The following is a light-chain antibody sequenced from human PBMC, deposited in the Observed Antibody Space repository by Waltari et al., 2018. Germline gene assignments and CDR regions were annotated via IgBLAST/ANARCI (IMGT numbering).Light chain of an antibody. CDR2: ASY. J-gene: IGLJ3*02. V-gene: IGLV1-40*01. CDR1: SSHIGAGFE. CDR3: QSYDSSLSGRV. Sequence: QSVLTQPPSVSGAPGQRVTISCTGTSSHIGAGFEVLWYQQHPGSAPKLLIFASYKRSSGVPDRISGSTSGTSASLAITGLQAEDEADYYCQSYDSSLSGRVFGGGTRLTVL.